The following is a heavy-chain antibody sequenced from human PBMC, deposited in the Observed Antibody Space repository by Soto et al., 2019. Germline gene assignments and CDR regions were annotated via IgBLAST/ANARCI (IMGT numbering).Heavy chain of an antibody. CDR3: ARQSSSSSGWTEFDY. CDR2: IYPGDSDT. J-gene: IGHJ4*02. D-gene: IGHD6-19*01. CDR1: GYSFTSYW. V-gene: IGHV5-51*01. Sequence: EVQLVQSGAEVKKPGESLKISCKGSGYSFTSYWIGWVRQMPRKGLEWMGIIYPGDSDTRYSPSFQGQVTISADKSISTAYLQWSSLKASDTAMYYCARQSSSSSGWTEFDYWGQGTLVTVSS.